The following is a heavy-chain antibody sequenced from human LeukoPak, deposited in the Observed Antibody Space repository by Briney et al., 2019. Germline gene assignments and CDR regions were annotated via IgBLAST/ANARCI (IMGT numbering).Heavy chain of an antibody. CDR1: GGSISSYY. D-gene: IGHD2-15*01. CDR3: ARSPGVANWFDP. J-gene: IGHJ5*02. V-gene: IGHV4-59*12. CDR2: ISYSGST. Sequence: PSETLSLTCTVSGGSISSYYWSWIRQPPGKGLEWIGYISYSGSTNYNPSLKSRVTISADTSKNQFSLKLTSVTAADTAVYYCARSPGVANWFDPWGQGTLVTVSS.